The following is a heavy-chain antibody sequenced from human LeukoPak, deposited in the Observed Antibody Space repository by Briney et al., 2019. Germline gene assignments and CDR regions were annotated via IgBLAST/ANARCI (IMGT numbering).Heavy chain of an antibody. CDR3: AKGHTGSIAARPQRFDP. CDR1: GFTFSTYT. J-gene: IGHJ5*02. D-gene: IGHD6-6*01. V-gene: IGHV3-23*01. Sequence: PGGSLGLSCAASGFTFSTYTMHWVRQAPGMGLEWVSAISSSGGSTYSADSVKGRFSISRDNSKNTLYLQMNSLRAEDTAVYYCAKGHTGSIAARPQRFDPWGRGTLVTVSS. CDR2: ISSSGGST.